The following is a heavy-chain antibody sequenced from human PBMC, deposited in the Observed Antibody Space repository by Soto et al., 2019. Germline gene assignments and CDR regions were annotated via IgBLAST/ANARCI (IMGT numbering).Heavy chain of an antibody. Sequence: EVQLVESGGGLVQPGGSLRLSCAASGFTFSSYAMHWVRQAPGKGLEYVSAISSNGGSTHYANSVKGRFTISRDNSKNTLYLQMGSLRAKDMAVYYCARDGLRQYAFDIWGQGTMVTVSS. CDR3: ARDGLRQYAFDI. CDR1: GFTFSSYA. V-gene: IGHV3-64*01. CDR2: ISSNGGST. D-gene: IGHD4-17*01. J-gene: IGHJ3*02.